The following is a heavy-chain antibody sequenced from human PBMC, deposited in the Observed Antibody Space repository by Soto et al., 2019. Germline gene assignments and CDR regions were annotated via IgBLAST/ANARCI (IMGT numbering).Heavy chain of an antibody. V-gene: IGHV1-2*04. J-gene: IGHJ4*02. D-gene: IGHD7-27*01. CDR2: ISPKIGST. Sequence: QVQLVQSGTEVKRPGASVKLSCKTSGYTFTDFFIHWVRQAPGQGLEWMGWISPKIGSTYYAQKFQGWVTLTRDTSTTTVYMESTRLKSDDTAIYYCARNTQITGDGFDFWGQGTLVTVSS. CDR1: GYTFTDFF. CDR3: ARNTQITGDGFDF.